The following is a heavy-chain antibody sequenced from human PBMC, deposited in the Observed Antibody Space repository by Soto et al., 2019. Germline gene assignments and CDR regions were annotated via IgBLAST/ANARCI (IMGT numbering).Heavy chain of an antibody. CDR2: IYSSGNT. D-gene: IGHD2-15*01. J-gene: IGHJ4*02. CDR1: GFTVSSNY. Sequence: EVRLVETGGGLIQRGGSLRLSCVASGFTVSSNYMTWVRQAPGKGLEWVSIIYSSGNTYYADSVQGRFTISRDNSKNTLDLQMNNLRVEDTAVYYCAREGGGVYCSGGSCYGRYFDYWGQGTLVTVSA. V-gene: IGHV3-53*02. CDR3: AREGGGVYCSGGSCYGRYFDY.